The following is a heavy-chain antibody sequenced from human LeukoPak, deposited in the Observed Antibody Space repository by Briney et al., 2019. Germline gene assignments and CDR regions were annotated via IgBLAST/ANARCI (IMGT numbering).Heavy chain of an antibody. Sequence: SETLSLTCAVYGGSFSGYYWSWIRQPPGKGLEWIGEINHSGSTNYNPSLKSRVTISVDTSKNQFSLKLSSVTAADTAVYYCATNQSIAAAGTGAVFDYWGQGTLVTVSS. D-gene: IGHD6-13*01. CDR2: INHSGST. CDR1: GGSFSGYY. J-gene: IGHJ4*02. CDR3: ATNQSIAAAGTGAVFDY. V-gene: IGHV4-34*01.